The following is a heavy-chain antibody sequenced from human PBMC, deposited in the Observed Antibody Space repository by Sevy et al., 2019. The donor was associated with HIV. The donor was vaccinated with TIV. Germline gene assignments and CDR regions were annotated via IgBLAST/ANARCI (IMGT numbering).Heavy chain of an antibody. CDR1: GITFSTSG. V-gene: IGHV3-30*18. Sequence: GGSLRLSCVVSGITFSTSGMHWVRQAPGKGLEWVAVISYHGRDKFYADSVKGRSTICRDNSKNILYLQMVSLRAEDTAVYYCAKDFTGYNGMDVWGQGTMVTVSS. J-gene: IGHJ6*02. CDR2: ISYHGRDK. D-gene: IGHD3-9*01. CDR3: AKDFTGYNGMDV.